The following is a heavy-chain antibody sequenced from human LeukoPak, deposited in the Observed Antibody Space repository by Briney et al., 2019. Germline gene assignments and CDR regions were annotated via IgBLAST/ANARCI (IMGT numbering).Heavy chain of an antibody. Sequence: PGGSRRLSCAASGFTFSSYEMNWVRQAPGKGLEWVSYISSSGSTVYYADSVKGRFTISRDNAKNSLYLQMNSLRAEDTAVYYCAIYGSGSYGLKWGQGTLVTVSS. CDR2: ISSSGSTV. J-gene: IGHJ4*02. CDR1: GFTFSSYE. D-gene: IGHD3-10*01. V-gene: IGHV3-48*03. CDR3: AIYGSGSYGLK.